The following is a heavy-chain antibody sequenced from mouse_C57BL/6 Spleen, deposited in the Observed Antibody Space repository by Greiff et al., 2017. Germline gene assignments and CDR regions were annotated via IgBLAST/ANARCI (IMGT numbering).Heavy chain of an antibody. CDR2: ISYDGSN. D-gene: IGHD1-1*01. J-gene: IGHJ3*01. CDR3: ARDYGSSPD. Sequence: EVKVEESGPGLVQPSQSLSLTCSVTGYSITSGYYWNWIRQFPGNKLEWMGYISYDGSNNYNPSLKNRISITRDTSKNQFFLKLNSVTTEDTATYYCARDYGSSPDWGQGTLVTVSA. V-gene: IGHV3-6*01. CDR1: GYSITSGYY.